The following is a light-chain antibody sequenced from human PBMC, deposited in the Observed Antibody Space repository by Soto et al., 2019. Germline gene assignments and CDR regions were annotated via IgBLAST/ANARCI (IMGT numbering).Light chain of an antibody. CDR2: GAS. CDR3: QQANTFPFT. Sequence: DIQMTQSPSSVSASVGDRVTITCRASQGIGTWLAWYQHKPGKAPELLIYGASSLQSGVPSRFDGTGSGTDFTLTLNGLQPEDFATYYCQQANTFPFTFGQGTKLEIK. J-gene: IGKJ2*01. V-gene: IGKV1-12*01. CDR1: QGIGTW.